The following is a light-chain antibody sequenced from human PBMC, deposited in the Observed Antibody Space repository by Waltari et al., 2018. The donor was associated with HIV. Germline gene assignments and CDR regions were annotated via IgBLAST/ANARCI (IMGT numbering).Light chain of an antibody. CDR2: LNSDGSH. Sequence: QLVLTQSPSASASLGASVKLTCTLSSGHSSYAIAWHPQQPEKGPRYLMKLNSDGSHSKGDGIPDRFSGSSSGAERYLTISSLQSEDEADYYCQTWGTGILVFGGGTNLTVL. V-gene: IGLV4-69*01. CDR1: SGHSSYA. J-gene: IGLJ3*02. CDR3: QTWGTGILV.